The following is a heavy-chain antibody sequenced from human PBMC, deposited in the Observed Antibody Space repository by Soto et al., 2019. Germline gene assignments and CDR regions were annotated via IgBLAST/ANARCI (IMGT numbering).Heavy chain of an antibody. CDR1: GYTFSSYT. CDR3: ARDLGGWPDY. CDR2: IIPILGTA. V-gene: IGHV1-69*08. J-gene: IGHJ4*02. D-gene: IGHD2-15*01. Sequence: SVKVSCKSSGYTFSSYTISWVRQAPGQGLEWMGRIIPILGTANYAQKFQGRVTITRDTSASTAYMELSSLRSEDTAVYYCARDLGGWPDYWGQGTLVTVSS.